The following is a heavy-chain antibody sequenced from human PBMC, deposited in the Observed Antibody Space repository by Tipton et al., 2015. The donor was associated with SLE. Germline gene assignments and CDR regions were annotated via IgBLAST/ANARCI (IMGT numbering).Heavy chain of an antibody. D-gene: IGHD3-10*01. V-gene: IGHV4-31*03. CDR3: ARGRITMVRGRRSYYYMDV. Sequence: TLSLTCTVSGGSISSGHYYWSWIRQHPGKGLEWIGYIYSSGSTYYNPSLKSRINISVDTSKNQFSLQLSSVTAADTAVYYCARGRITMVRGRRSYYYMDVWGKGTTVTVSS. J-gene: IGHJ6*03. CDR2: IYSSGST. CDR1: GGSISSGHYY.